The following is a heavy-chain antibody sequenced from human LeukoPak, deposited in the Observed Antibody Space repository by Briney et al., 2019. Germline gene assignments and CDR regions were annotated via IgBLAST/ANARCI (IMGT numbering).Heavy chain of an antibody. CDR2: IYYSGST. V-gene: IGHV4-59*01. J-gene: IGHJ5*02. Sequence: SKTLSLTCTVSGGSISSYYWSWIRQPPGKGLEWIGYIYYSGSTNYNPSLKSRVTISVDTSKNQFSLKLSSVTAADTAVYYCARDTWFDPWGQGTLVTVSS. CDR3: ARDTWFDP. CDR1: GGSISSYY.